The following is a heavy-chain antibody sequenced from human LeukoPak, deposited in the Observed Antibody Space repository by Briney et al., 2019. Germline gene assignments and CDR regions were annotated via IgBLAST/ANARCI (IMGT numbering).Heavy chain of an antibody. CDR2: IIPIFGTA. CDR1: GGTFSSYA. D-gene: IGHD3-22*01. J-gene: IGHJ4*02. CDR3: ARYTDYDSSGYYYYRYFDY. Sequence: SVKVSCKASGGTFSSYAISWVRQAPGQGLEWMGGIIPIFGTANYAQKFQGRVTITADESTSTAYTELSSLRSEDTAVYYCARYTDYDSSGYYYYRYFDYWAREPWSPSPQ. V-gene: IGHV1-69*01.